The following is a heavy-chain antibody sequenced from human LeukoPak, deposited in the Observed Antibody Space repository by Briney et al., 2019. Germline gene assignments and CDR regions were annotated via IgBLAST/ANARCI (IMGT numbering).Heavy chain of an antibody. CDR1: GYSISSISRTYY. D-gene: IGHD6-19*01. CDR3: ARAGGSGSLPFDY. V-gene: IGHV4-39*07. J-gene: IGHJ4*02. CDR2: FYHSGST. Sequence: PSETLSLTCTVSGYSISSISRTYYWGWVRQSPGKGLEWIGSFYHSGSTYYNPSLQSRVTISIDTSKNQFSLKLSSVTAADTAVYYCARAGGSGSLPFDYWGQGTLVTVSS.